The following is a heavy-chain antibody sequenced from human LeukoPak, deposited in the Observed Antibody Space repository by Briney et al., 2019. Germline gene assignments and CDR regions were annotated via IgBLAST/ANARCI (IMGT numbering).Heavy chain of an antibody. Sequence: SETLSLTCTVSGGSISSYYWSWIRQPPGKGLEWIGYIYYSGSTNYNPSLKSRVTISVDTSKNQFSLKLSSVTAADTAVYYCARAGSHRNSGYDYWGQGTLVTVSS. CDR3: ARAGSHRNSGYDY. CDR1: GGSISSYY. CDR2: IYYSGST. V-gene: IGHV4-59*08. J-gene: IGHJ4*02. D-gene: IGHD5-12*01.